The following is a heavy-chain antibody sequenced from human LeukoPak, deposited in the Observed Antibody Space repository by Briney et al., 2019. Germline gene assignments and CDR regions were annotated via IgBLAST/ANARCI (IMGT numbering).Heavy chain of an antibody. CDR3: ARVAHDILTGFDY. D-gene: IGHD3-9*01. CDR1: GGSFSGYY. Sequence: SETLSLTCAVYGGSFSGYYWSWIRQPPGKGLEWIGEINHSGSTNYNPSLKSRVTISVDTSKNQFSLKLSSVTAADTAVYFCARVAHDILTGFDYWGRGTLVTVSS. V-gene: IGHV4-34*01. CDR2: INHSGST. J-gene: IGHJ4*02.